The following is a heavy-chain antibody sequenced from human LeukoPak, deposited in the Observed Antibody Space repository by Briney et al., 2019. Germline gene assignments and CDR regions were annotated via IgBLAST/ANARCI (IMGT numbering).Heavy chain of an antibody. Sequence: ASVKVSCKASGYTFTSYGINWVRQATGQGLEWMGWMNPNSGNTGYAQKFQGRVTMTRNTSISTAYMELSSLRSEGTAVYYCARGPRFMITFGGVTFDYWGQGTLVTVSS. J-gene: IGHJ4*02. CDR1: GYTFTSYG. D-gene: IGHD3-16*01. V-gene: IGHV1-8*02. CDR3: ARGPRFMITFGGVTFDY. CDR2: MNPNSGNT.